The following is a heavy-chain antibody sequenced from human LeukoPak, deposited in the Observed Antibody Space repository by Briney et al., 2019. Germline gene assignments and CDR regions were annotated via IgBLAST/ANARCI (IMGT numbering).Heavy chain of an antibody. CDR1: GGTFSSYA. CDR2: IIPIFGTA. D-gene: IGHD3-10*01. Sequence: SVKVSCTASGGTFSSYAISWVRQAPGQGLEWMGGIIPIFGTANYAQKFQGRVTITADESTSTAYMELSSLRSEDTAVYYCATDLILVRGEDYGMDVWGQGTTVTVSS. V-gene: IGHV1-69*13. CDR3: ATDLILVRGEDYGMDV. J-gene: IGHJ6*02.